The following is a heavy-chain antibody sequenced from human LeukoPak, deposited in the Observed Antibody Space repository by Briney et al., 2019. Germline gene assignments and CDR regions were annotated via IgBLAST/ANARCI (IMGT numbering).Heavy chain of an antibody. CDR2: IYSGGST. J-gene: IGHJ4*02. CDR3: AREPPGIAAAGTGGGDY. CDR1: GFTVSSNY. D-gene: IGHD6-13*01. Sequence: GGSLRLSCAASGFTVSSNYMSWVRQAPGKGLEWVSVIYSGGSTYYADSVKGRFTISRDNSKNTLYLQMNSLRAEDTAVYYCAREPPGIAAAGTGGGDYWGQGTLVTVSS. V-gene: IGHV3-53*01.